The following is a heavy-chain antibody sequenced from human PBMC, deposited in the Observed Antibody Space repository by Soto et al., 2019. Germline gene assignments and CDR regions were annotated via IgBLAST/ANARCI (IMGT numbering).Heavy chain of an antibody. Sequence: ASETLSLTCAVYGGSFSGYYWSWIRQPPGKGLEWIGEINHSGSTNYNPSLKSRVTISVDTSKNQFSLKLSSVTAADTAVYYCARHGSGSYYNNWFDPWGQGTLVTVSS. V-gene: IGHV4-34*01. J-gene: IGHJ5*02. CDR3: ARHGSGSYYNNWFDP. CDR1: GGSFSGYY. CDR2: INHSGST. D-gene: IGHD3-10*01.